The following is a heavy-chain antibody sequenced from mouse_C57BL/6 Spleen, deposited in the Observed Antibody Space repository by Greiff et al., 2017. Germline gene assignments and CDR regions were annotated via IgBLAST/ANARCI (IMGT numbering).Heavy chain of an antibody. Sequence: QVHVKQPGAELVKPGASVKLSCKVSGYTFTSYWMHWVKQRPGRGLGWFGRFDPNSGGTKYNEKFKSKATLTVDKPSSTAYMQLSSLTSEDSEVYYCARWEDYFDYWGQGTTLTVSS. V-gene: IGHV1-72*01. D-gene: IGHD4-1*01. CDR3: ARWEDYFDY. CDR1: GYTFTSYW. J-gene: IGHJ2*01. CDR2: FDPNSGGT.